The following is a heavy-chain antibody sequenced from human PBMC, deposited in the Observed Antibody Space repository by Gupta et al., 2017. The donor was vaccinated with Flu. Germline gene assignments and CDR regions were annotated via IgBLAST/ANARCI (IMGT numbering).Heavy chain of an antibody. Sequence: QVQLQESGPGLVKPSQTLSLTCTVSGGSISSGSYYWSWIRQPAGKGLEWIGRIYTSGSTNYNPSLKSRVTISVDTSKNQFSLKLSSVTXAXTAVYYXARDAGGWQHFDYWGQGTLVTGSS. J-gene: IGHJ4*02. CDR1: GGSISSGSYY. CDR2: IYTSGST. D-gene: IGHD6-19*01. V-gene: IGHV4-61*02. CDR3: ARDAGGWQHFDY.